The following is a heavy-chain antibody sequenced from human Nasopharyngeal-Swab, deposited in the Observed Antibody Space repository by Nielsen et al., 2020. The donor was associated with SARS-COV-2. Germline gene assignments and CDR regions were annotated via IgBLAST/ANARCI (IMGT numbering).Heavy chain of an antibody. V-gene: IGHV2-26*01. Sequence: WIRQPPGKALEWLAHIISNDEKSYSTSLKSRLTISKDTSKSQVVLTMTNMDPVDTATYYCARISSLYYYYMDVWGKGTTVTVSS. CDR2: IISNDEK. CDR3: ARISSLYYYYMDV. J-gene: IGHJ6*03.